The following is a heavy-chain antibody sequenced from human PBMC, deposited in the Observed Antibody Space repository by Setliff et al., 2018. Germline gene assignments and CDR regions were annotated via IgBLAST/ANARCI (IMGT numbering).Heavy chain of an antibody. CDR3: ARSSGPRVVLAADFDY. Sequence: ASVKVSCKTFGYTFTSYGISWVRQAPGQGLEWMGWISPYNGNTNYAQKLQGRVTMTTETSTTTAYMEVRSLRSDDTAVYYCARSSGPRVVLAADFDYWGQGTLVTVSS. J-gene: IGHJ4*02. V-gene: IGHV1-18*01. D-gene: IGHD5-12*01. CDR2: ISPYNGNT. CDR1: GYTFTSYG.